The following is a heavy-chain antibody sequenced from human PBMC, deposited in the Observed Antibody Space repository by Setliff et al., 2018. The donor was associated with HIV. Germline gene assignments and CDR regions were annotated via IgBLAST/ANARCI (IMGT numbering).Heavy chain of an antibody. V-gene: IGHV5-51*01. Sequence: PGESLTISCKALDYTFTTYWIAWVRQMPGEGLEWMGIIYPDDSDIRYNPSFQNQITISADKSIATAHLQLNNLKASDTATYYCARRDGRSMNAFQIWGPGTMVTVSS. D-gene: IGHD2-21*01. CDR2: IYPDDSDI. CDR3: ARRDGRSMNAFQI. CDR1: DYTFTTYW. J-gene: IGHJ3*01.